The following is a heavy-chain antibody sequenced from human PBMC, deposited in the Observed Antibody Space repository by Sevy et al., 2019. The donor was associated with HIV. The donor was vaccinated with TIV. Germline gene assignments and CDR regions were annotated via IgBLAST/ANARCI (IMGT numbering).Heavy chain of an antibody. D-gene: IGHD3-10*01. CDR2: ISVYGET. Sequence: ASVKVSCKTSGYTFNNYGISWVREAPGQGFEWMGWISVYGETNYAQKVQDRLTVTTDTSTATAYMELRSLRSDDTGVYYCARGLYFDFGAYWGQGTLVTVSS. CDR1: GYTFNNYG. V-gene: IGHV1-18*01. J-gene: IGHJ4*02. CDR3: ARGLYFDFGAY.